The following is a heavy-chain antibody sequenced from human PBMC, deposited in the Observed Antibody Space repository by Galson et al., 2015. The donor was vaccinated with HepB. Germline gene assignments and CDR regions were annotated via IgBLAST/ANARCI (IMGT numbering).Heavy chain of an antibody. CDR1: GFIFNANY. Sequence: SLRLSCAASGFIFNANYMSWVRQAPGKGLEWVSVIYSGGSTYYADSVKGRFTISRDNSKNTLYLQMNSLRAEDTAVYYCARDNGYQAPTLRGVIDYWGQGTLVTVSS. CDR3: ARDNGYQAPTLRGVIDY. J-gene: IGHJ4*02. CDR2: IYSGGST. V-gene: IGHV3-66*02. D-gene: IGHD3-10*01.